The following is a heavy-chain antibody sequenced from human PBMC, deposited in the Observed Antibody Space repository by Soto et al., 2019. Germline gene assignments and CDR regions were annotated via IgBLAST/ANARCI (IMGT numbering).Heavy chain of an antibody. CDR1: GGSISSGGYS. D-gene: IGHD1-7*01. CDR3: ARTESGTFAP. J-gene: IGHJ5*02. V-gene: IGHV4-30-2*01. Sequence: SETLSLTCAVSGGSISSGGYSWSWIRQPPGKGLEWIGYIYHSGSTYYNPSLKSRVTISVDRSKNQFSLKLSSVTAAAPAVYYCARTESGTFAPWGQGTLVTVSS. CDR2: IYHSGST.